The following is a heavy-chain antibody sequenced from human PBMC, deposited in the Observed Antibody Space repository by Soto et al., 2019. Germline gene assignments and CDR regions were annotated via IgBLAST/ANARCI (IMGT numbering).Heavy chain of an antibody. CDR1: GGSLSTNS. CDR3: ARLERSADY. CDR2: FIPVVGVV. J-gene: IGHJ4*02. Sequence: QVQLVQSGAEVKKPGSTVRVACKASGGSLSTNSLSGVRQAPGQGLEWMGRFIPVVGVVNYAQKFKGRVTISADTVTNTAYMELNSLTSDATAVYYCARLERSADYWGQGTLVTVSS. D-gene: IGHD1-1*01. V-gene: IGHV1-69*04.